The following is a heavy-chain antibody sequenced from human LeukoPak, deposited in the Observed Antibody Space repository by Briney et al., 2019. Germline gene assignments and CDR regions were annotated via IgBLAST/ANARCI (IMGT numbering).Heavy chain of an antibody. CDR1: GGSFSSYD. CDR2: INHSGST. Sequence: PSETLSLTCAVYGGSFSSYDWSWIRQPQGKGLEWIGEINHSGSTNYNPSLKSRVTISADTSKNQFSLKLGSVNAAGTAVYYCARTTVVTPPRYWGQGTLVTVSS. J-gene: IGHJ4*02. D-gene: IGHD4-23*01. V-gene: IGHV4-34*01. CDR3: ARTTVVTPPRY.